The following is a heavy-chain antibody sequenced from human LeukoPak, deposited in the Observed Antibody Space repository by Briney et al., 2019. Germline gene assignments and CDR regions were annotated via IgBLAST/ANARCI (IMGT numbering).Heavy chain of an antibody. J-gene: IGHJ4*02. CDR2: INHCGST. D-gene: IGHD3-22*01. V-gene: IGHV4-34*01. CDR1: GGSFSGYY. CDR3: ARVSYYDSSGNRGAFDY. Sequence: AETLSLTCAVYGGSFSGYYWSWIRQPPGKGLEWIGEINHCGSTNYNPSLKSRVTISVDKSKNQFSLKLSSVTAADTAVYYCARVSYYDSSGNRGAFDYWGQGTLVTVSS.